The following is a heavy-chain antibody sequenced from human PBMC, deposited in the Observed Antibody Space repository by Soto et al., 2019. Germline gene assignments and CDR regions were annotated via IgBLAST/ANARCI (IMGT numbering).Heavy chain of an antibody. V-gene: IGHV3-7*01. J-gene: IGHJ1*01. D-gene: IGHD1-1*01. Sequence: EVQLVESGGGLVQPGGSLRLSCAASGFIFSTSWMTWVRQAPGKGLEWVANIKDDGSEIYYVASVRGRFTISRDNARSTLYLQRNNLRAEDTAHYYCVRDHDLYVRHFRNWGQGTLVTVSS. CDR1: GFIFSTSW. CDR3: VRDHDLYVRHFRN. CDR2: IKDDGSEI.